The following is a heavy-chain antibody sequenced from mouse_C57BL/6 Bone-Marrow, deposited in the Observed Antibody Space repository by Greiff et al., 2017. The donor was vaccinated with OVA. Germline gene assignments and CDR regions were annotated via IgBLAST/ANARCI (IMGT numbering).Heavy chain of an antibody. CDR1: GYAFSSYW. CDR3: ARDYYGNWYFDV. V-gene: IGHV1-80*01. J-gene: IGHJ1*03. CDR2: IYPGDGDT. D-gene: IGHD1-1*01. Sequence: QVQLQQSGAELVKPGASVKISCKASGYAFSSYWMNWVKQRPGKGLEWIGQIYPGDGDTNYNGKFKGKATLTADKSSSTAYMQLSSLTSEDSAVYSCARDYYGNWYFDVWGTGTTVTVSS.